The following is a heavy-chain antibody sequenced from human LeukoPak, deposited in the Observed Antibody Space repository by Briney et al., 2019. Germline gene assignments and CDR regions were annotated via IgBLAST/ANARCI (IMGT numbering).Heavy chain of an antibody. CDR1: GLTFSSSA. D-gene: IGHD1-26*01. CDR2: ISSGSSTT. J-gene: IGHJ4*02. CDR3: ARGGSTASLGRVDY. V-gene: IGHV3-48*02. Sequence: PGGSLRLSCAASGLTFSSSAMSWLRQAPGKGLEWVSYISSGSSTTYYTDSVKGRFTISRDNAKNSLYLQMNSLRDDDTAVYYCARGGSTASLGRVDYWGQGTLVTVSS.